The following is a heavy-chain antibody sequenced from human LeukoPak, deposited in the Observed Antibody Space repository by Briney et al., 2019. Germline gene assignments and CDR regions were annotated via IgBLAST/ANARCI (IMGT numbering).Heavy chain of an antibody. Sequence: GASVKVSCKASGYTFTDYYMHWARQAPGQGLEWMGRINPNSGGTNYEQKFQGRVTMTRDTSISTAYMELSRLKSDDTAVYYCASSYRTVWRFEYWGQGTTVTVSS. CDR3: ASSYRTVWRFEY. CDR1: GYTFTDYY. CDR2: INPNSGGT. V-gene: IGHV1-2*06. D-gene: IGHD6-19*01. J-gene: IGHJ4*03.